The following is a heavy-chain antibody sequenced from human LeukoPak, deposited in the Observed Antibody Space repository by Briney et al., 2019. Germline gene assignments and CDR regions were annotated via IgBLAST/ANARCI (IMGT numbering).Heavy chain of an antibody. V-gene: IGHV4-39*07. J-gene: IGHJ6*02. D-gene: IGHD3-16*02. CDR1: GGSMTAGDYY. Sequence: LETLSLTCTVSGGSMTAGDYYWGWVRQPPGTGLQWIATSYQGASLKSRVTISLDTSKNQFSLRLTSVTAADTAVYYCARIYGLYQEAMDVWGPGITVTVSS. CDR2: S. CDR3: ARIYGLYQEAMDV.